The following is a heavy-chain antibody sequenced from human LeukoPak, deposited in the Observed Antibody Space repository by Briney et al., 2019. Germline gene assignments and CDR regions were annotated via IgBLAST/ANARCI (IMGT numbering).Heavy chain of an antibody. D-gene: IGHD3-16*01. CDR1: GFTFSSYS. Sequence: GGSLRLSCAASGFTFSSYSMNWVRQAPGKGLEWVSAISSSSTYIYYADSVKGRFTISRDNAKKSLYLQMNSLRAEDTATYYCARGFYDYVWGELDYWGQGTLVTVSS. V-gene: IGHV3-21*01. J-gene: IGHJ4*02. CDR2: ISSSSTYI. CDR3: ARGFYDYVWGELDY.